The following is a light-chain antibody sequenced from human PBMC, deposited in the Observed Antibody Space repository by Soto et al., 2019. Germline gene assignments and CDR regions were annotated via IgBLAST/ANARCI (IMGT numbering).Light chain of an antibody. CDR1: SSDVGGYNY. Sequence: QSALTQPRSVSGSPGQSVTISCTGTSSDVGGYNYVSWYQQHPGKAPKLMIYDVSKRPSGVPDRFSGSKSGNTASLTISGLQAEDEADYYCAAWDDRLSGLVFGRGTKVTVL. V-gene: IGLV2-11*01. CDR3: AAWDDRLSGLV. CDR2: DVS. J-gene: IGLJ2*01.